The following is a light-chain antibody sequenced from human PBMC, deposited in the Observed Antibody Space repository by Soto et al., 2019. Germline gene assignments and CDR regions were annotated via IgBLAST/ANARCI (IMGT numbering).Light chain of an antibody. J-gene: IGLJ2*01. V-gene: IGLV2-14*01. Sequence: QSALTQPRSVSGSPGQSVTISCTGTSSDVGGYNYVSWYQQHPGKAPKLMIYEVSNRPSGISNRFSGSKSGNTASLTISGLQAEDEADYYCNSCTDTTSLIFGGGTKVTVL. CDR3: NSCTDTTSLI. CDR1: SSDVGGYNY. CDR2: EVS.